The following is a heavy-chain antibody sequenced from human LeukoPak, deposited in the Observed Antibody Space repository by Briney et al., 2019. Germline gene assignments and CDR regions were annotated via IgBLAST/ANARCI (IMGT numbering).Heavy chain of an antibody. CDR2: ISTYNGNT. D-gene: IGHD1-26*01. CDR1: GYSFTTYS. V-gene: IGHV1-18*01. J-gene: IGHJ6*03. Sequence: ASVKVSCKASGYSFTTYSISWVRQAPGQGLEWMGWISTYNGNTNYAQELQGRVTMTTDTSTSTAYMELRSLRSDDTAAYYCARSGELTYYYMDVWGKGTTVTVSS. CDR3: ARSGELTYYYMDV.